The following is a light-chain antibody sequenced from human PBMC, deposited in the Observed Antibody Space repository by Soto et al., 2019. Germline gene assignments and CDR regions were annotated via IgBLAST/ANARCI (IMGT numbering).Light chain of an antibody. CDR2: GSS. CDR3: QQTRSYPST. V-gene: IGKV1-9*01. J-gene: IGKJ4*01. CDR1: QGIITY. Sequence: IQLTQSPSSLSASVGDSVTITCRASQGIITYLAWYQQKPGKAPNLLIYGSSTLQSGVPLRFSVSGSGTDFTLTINSLQAEDFATYYCQQTRSYPSTFGGGTKVDIK.